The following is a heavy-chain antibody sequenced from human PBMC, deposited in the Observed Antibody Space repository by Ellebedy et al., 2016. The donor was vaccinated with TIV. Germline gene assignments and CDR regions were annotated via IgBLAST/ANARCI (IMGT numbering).Heavy chain of an antibody. V-gene: IGHV3-7*01. CDR3: ARRGSYGDYAVQINSWFDR. Sequence: LSLTCVASGFSFRSYWMSSVRQAPGTGLEWVANIYPDGSNQYYVDSVKGRFTISRDNANKSLFLQMNSLRGEDTAVYYCARRGSYGDYAVQINSWFDRWGRGTLVTVSS. CDR2: IYPDGSNQ. D-gene: IGHD4-17*01. J-gene: IGHJ5*02. CDR1: GFSFRSYW.